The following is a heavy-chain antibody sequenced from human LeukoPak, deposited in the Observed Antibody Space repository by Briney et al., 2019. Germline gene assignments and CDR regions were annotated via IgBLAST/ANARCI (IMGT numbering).Heavy chain of an antibody. CDR1: GFTFANYA. V-gene: IGHV3-49*03. CDR3: TRPSGYHYYFDY. D-gene: IGHD3-22*01. J-gene: IGHJ4*02. Sequence: GGSLRLSCTASGFTFANYAMSWFRQAPGKGLEWVGFIRSKAYGGTTEYAASVKGRFPISRDDSKSIAYLQMNSLKTEDTVVYYCTRPSGYHYYFDYWGQGTLVTVSS. CDR2: IRSKAYGGTT.